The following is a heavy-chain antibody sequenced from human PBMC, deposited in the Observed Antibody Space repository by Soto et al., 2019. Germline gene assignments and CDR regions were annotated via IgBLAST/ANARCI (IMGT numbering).Heavy chain of an antibody. CDR3: ARGGDIVVVPAAIRYYYGMDV. J-gene: IGHJ6*02. CDR2: ISAYNGNT. V-gene: IGHV1-18*01. Sequence: QVQLVQSGAEVKKPGSSVKVSCKASGGTFSSYAISWVRQAPGQGLEWMGGISAYNGNTNYAQKLQGRVTMTTDTSTSTAYMELRSLRSDDTAVYYCARGGDIVVVPAAIRYYYGMDVWGQGTTVTVSS. D-gene: IGHD2-2*01. CDR1: GGTFSSYA.